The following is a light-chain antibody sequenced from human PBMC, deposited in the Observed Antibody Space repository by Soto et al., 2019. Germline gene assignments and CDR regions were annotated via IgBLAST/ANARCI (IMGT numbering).Light chain of an antibody. CDR1: SSVVDGYKY. Sequence: QSALTQPPCASRSPGQSVTISCTATSSVVDGYKYVSWYQQHPGKAPKVMIYEVTKRPSGVPDRFSGSKSGNPASLTVSGLQAEDEADYYCSSYTGSNNLNWAFGGGTKLTVL. V-gene: IGLV2-8*02. J-gene: IGLJ3*02. CDR3: SSYTGSNNLNWA. CDR2: EVT.